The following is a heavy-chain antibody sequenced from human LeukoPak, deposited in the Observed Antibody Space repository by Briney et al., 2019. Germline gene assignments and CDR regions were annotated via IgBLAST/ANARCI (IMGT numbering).Heavy chain of an antibody. Sequence: GASVKVSCKASGYTFTSYDINWVRQATGQGLEWMGWMNPNSGNTGYAQKLQGRVTMTTDTSTSTAYMELRSLRSDDTAVYYCARDLWPKSSGYYPYYFDYWGQGTLVTVSS. CDR1: GYTFTSYD. D-gene: IGHD3-22*01. J-gene: IGHJ4*02. CDR2: MNPNSGNT. CDR3: ARDLWPKSSGYYPYYFDY. V-gene: IGHV1-8*01.